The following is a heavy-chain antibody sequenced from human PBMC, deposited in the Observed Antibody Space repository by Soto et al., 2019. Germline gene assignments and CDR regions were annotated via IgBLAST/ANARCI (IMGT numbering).Heavy chain of an antibody. V-gene: IGHV5-10-1*01. CDR2: IDPSDSYT. CDR1: GYSFTSYW. Sequence: GASLKISCKGSGYSFTSYWISWVRQMPGKGLEWMGRIDPSDSYTNYSPSFQGHVTISADKSISTAYLQWSSLKASDTAMYYCARQGAIAAAGRGSDYYYEYGMDVWGQGTTVTVSS. D-gene: IGHD6-13*01. CDR3: ARQGAIAAAGRGSDYYYEYGMDV. J-gene: IGHJ6*02.